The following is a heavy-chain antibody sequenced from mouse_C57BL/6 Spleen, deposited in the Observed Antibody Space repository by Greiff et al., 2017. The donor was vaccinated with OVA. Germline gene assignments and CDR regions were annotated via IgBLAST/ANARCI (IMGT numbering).Heavy chain of an antibody. J-gene: IGHJ4*01. CDR1: GYTFTSYW. V-gene: IGHV1-5*01. CDR3: TRVITTVVARAMDY. D-gene: IGHD1-1*01. Sequence: EVQRVESGTVLARPGASVKMSCKTSGYTFTSYWMHWVKQRPGQGLEWIGAIYPGNSDTSYNQKFKGKAKLTAVTSASTAYMELSSLTNEDSAVYYCTRVITTVVARAMDYWGQGTSVTVSS. CDR2: IYPGNSDT.